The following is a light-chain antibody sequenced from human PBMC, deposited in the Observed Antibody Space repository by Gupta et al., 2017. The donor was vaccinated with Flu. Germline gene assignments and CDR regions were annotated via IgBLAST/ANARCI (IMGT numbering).Light chain of an antibody. J-gene: IGKJ2*03. V-gene: IGKV2-30*01. CDR3: MQGTPGHPSNR. Sequence: DFLMTQSPLPLPVPLGPPVSISRRSSQSLVYSDGNTYLNWFQQRPVQSPRRLIYKVSNRDSGVPDRFSGSGSGTDFTLKIRSVEAEDVAVYYCMQGTPGHPSNRFGQGTKLEIK. CDR1: QSLVYSDGNTY. CDR2: KVS.